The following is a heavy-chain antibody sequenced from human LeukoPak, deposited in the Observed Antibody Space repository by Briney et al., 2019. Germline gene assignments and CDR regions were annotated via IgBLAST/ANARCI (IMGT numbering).Heavy chain of an antibody. Sequence: SETLSLTCAVYGGSFSGYYWSWIRQPPGKGLEWIGEINHSGSTNYNPSLKSRVTISVDTSKNQFSLKLSSVTAADTAVYYCARGAPHLYYDFWSGPGPSFDYWGQGTLVTVSS. CDR2: INHSGST. J-gene: IGHJ4*02. CDR3: ARGAPHLYYDFWSGPGPSFDY. D-gene: IGHD3-3*01. CDR1: GGSFSGYY. V-gene: IGHV4-34*01.